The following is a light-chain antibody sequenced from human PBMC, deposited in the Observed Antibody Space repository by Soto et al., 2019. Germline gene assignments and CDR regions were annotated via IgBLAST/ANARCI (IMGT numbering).Light chain of an antibody. CDR2: GAS. J-gene: IGKJ4*01. CDR1: QSVRTN. CDR3: QHYNNWPLT. Sequence: EIVMTQSPATLSVSPGERATLSCRASQSVRTNLAWYKQKPGQAPRPLIYGASTRATGIPARFSGSGSGTEFTLTISSLQSEDFGVYYCQHYNNWPLTFGGGTKVDIK. V-gene: IGKV3-15*01.